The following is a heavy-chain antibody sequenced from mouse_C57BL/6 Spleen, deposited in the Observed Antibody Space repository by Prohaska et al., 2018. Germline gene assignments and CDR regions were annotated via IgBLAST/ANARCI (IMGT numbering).Heavy chain of an antibody. CDR1: GFTFSSYA. Sequence: EVQLVESGGGLVKPGGSLKLSCAASGFTFSSYAMSWVRQTPEKRLEWVATISDGGSYTYYPDNVKGRFTISRDNAKNNLYLQMSHLKSEDTAMYYCARDRDYYGSSYGWYFDVWGTGTTVTVSS. V-gene: IGHV5-4*01. J-gene: IGHJ1*03. CDR3: ARDRDYYGSSYGWYFDV. CDR2: ISDGGSYT. D-gene: IGHD1-1*01.